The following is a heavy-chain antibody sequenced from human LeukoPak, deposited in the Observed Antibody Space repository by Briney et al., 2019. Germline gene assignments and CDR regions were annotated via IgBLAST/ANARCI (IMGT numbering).Heavy chain of an antibody. CDR1: GYTFTGYY. D-gene: IGHD3-10*01. J-gene: IGHJ5*02. Sequence: ASVKASCKASGYTFTGYYMHWVRQAPGQGLEWMGWINPNSGGTYYGQKFQGRVTMTRDTSITTAYMELNRLRSDDTAVYYCARDPTYYYGSGSSGNWFGPWGQGTLVTVSS. V-gene: IGHV1-2*02. CDR2: INPNSGGT. CDR3: ARDPTYYYGSGSSGNWFGP.